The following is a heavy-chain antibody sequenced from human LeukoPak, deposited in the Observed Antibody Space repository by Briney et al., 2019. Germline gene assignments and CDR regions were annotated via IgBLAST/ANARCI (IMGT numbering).Heavy chain of an antibody. CDR1: GGSISGYY. D-gene: IGHD1-1*01. CDR3: AQYIRDSGTYNFDN. J-gene: IGHJ4*02. CDR2: VYYTGST. V-gene: IGHV4-59*01. Sequence: PSETLSLTCTVSGGSISGYYWSWIRQPPGQGLEWIGYVYYTGSTNYNPSLKSRVTISRDMSKNQFSLRLSSVTAADTALYYCAQYIRDSGTYNFDNWGQGTLVTVSS.